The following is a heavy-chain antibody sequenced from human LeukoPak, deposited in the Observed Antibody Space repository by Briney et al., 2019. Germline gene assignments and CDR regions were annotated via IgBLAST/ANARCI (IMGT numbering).Heavy chain of an antibody. CDR1: GGSISSGSYY. D-gene: IGHD2-2*01. V-gene: IGHV4-61*02. CDR2: IYTSGST. Sequence: SETLSLTCTVSGGSISSGSYYWSWIRQPAGKGLEWIGRIYTSGSTNYNPSLKSRVTISVDTSKNQFSLKLSSVTAADTAVYYCARSCSSTSCYPKGYFDLWGRGTLVTVSS. J-gene: IGHJ2*01. CDR3: ARSCSSTSCYPKGYFDL.